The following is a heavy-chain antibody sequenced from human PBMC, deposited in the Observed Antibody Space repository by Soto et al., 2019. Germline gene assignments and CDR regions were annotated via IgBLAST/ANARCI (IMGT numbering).Heavy chain of an antibody. J-gene: IGHJ6*02. CDR1: GGSVSSGVFS. Sequence: PSETLSLTCAISGGSVSSGVFSWNWIRRSPGQGLEWIGYISHGGSPHYTPSLESRVTISVDRSTNVISLNLTSVTPADTAVYFCARGHYYYAMDVWGQGTTVTVSS. V-gene: IGHV4-30-2*06. CDR3: ARGHYYYAMDV. CDR2: ISHGGSP.